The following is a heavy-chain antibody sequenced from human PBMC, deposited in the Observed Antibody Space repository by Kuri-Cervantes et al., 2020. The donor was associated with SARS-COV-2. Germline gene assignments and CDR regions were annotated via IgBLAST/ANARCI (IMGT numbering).Heavy chain of an antibody. CDR3: ARDTIPIHILKTLYYLDY. J-gene: IGHJ4*02. D-gene: IGHD1-26*01. V-gene: IGHV3-43*01. CDR1: RFPFGNYF. Sequence: GESLKISWATSRFPFGNYFMHWVRQRPGKGLEWVSLISWDGGSTYYADSVKGRFTISRDNSKDSLFLQMNSLRGEDTAIYYCARDTIPIHILKTLYYLDYWGQGTLVTVSS. CDR2: ISWDGGST.